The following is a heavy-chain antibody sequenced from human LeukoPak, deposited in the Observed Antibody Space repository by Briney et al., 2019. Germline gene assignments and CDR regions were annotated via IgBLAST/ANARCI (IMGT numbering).Heavy chain of an antibody. J-gene: IGHJ4*02. V-gene: IGHV4-39*01. CDR2: IYYSGST. Sequence: SETLSLTCTVSGGSISSSSYYWGWIRQPPGKGLEWIGSIYYSGSTYYNPSLKSRVTISVDTSKNQFSLKLSSETAADTAVYYCASLSVAPTEIDYWGQGTLVTVSS. CDR1: GGSISSSSYY. CDR3: ASLSVAPTEIDY.